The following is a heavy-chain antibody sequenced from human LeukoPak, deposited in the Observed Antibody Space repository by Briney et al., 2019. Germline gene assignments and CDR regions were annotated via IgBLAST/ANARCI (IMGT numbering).Heavy chain of an antibody. CDR1: GGSISSYY. CDR2: IYYSGST. CDR3: ARVGSSGRFSNDY. J-gene: IGHJ4*02. V-gene: IGHV4-59*01. D-gene: IGHD6-19*01. Sequence: SETLSLTCTVSGGSISSYYWSWIRQPPGKGLEWIGYIYYSGSTNYNPSLKSRVTISVDTSKNQFSLKLSSVTAADTAVYYCARVGSSGRFSNDYWGQGTLVTVSS.